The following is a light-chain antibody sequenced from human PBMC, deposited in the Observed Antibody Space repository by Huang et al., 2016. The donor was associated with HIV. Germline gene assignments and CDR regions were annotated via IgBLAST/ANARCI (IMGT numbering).Light chain of an antibody. Sequence: EIVMTQSPATLSVSPGERATLSCRASQSVSTNLAWYQQKPGQAPRLLISAASTRATGSPARCSGSGSGTEFTLTISSLQSEDFAVYYCQQYNNWPRTFGQGTKVEIK. CDR2: AAS. CDR3: QQYNNWPRT. CDR1: QSVSTN. J-gene: IGKJ1*01. V-gene: IGKV3-15*01.